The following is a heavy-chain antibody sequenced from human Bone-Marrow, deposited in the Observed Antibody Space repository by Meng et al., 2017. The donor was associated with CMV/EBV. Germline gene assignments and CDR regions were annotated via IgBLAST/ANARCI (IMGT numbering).Heavy chain of an antibody. CDR1: GFTFSSYA. Sequence: SLKISCAASGFTFSSYAMHWVRQAPGKGLEWVAVISYDGSNKYYADSVKGRFTISRDNSKNTLYLQMNSLRAEDTAVYYCARDHEVVVVPAATNWFDPWGQGTLVTVSS. D-gene: IGHD2-2*01. CDR3: ARDHEVVVVPAATNWFDP. V-gene: IGHV3-30*04. CDR2: ISYDGSNK. J-gene: IGHJ5*02.